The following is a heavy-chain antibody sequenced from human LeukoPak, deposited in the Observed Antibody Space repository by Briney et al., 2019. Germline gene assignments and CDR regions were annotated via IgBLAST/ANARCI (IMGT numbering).Heavy chain of an antibody. CDR2: IYTSGST. D-gene: IGHD3-22*01. CDR1: GGSISSYY. V-gene: IGHV4-4*07. CDR3: ARDATYYYDSSGYFLFDY. Sequence: SETLSLTCTVSGGSISSYYWRWIRQPAGKGLEWIGRIYTSGSTNYNPSLKSRVTMSVDTSKNQFSLKLSSVTAADTAVYYCARDATYYYDSSGYFLFDYWGQGTLVTVSS. J-gene: IGHJ4*02.